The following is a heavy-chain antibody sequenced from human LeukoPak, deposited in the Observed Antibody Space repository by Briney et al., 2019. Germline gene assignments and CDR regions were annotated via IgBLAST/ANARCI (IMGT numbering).Heavy chain of an antibody. J-gene: IGHJ3*02. CDR1: GYTFTSYG. Sequence: ASVKVSCKASGYTFTSYGISWVRQAPGQGLEWMGWISAYNGNTNYAQKLQGRVTMTTDTSTSTAYMELRSLRSDDTAVYYCARDTAGYCSSTSCYQIPDAFDTWGQGTMVTVSS. CDR2: ISAYNGNT. D-gene: IGHD2-2*01. CDR3: ARDTAGYCSSTSCYQIPDAFDT. V-gene: IGHV1-18*01.